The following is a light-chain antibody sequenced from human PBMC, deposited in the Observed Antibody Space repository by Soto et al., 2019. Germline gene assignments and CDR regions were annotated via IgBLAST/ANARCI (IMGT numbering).Light chain of an antibody. CDR2: AAS. Sequence: DIQMTQSPSSLSASVGDRVTLSCRASQTIRNFLNWYQQIPGKAPNLLIYAASSLQSGVPSRFSGSGSGTDFTFTSSSLQTEDVATYYFLRGYTTPPAFGGGTKVEMK. CDR1: QTIRNF. V-gene: IGKV1-39*01. CDR3: LRGYTTPPA. J-gene: IGKJ4*01.